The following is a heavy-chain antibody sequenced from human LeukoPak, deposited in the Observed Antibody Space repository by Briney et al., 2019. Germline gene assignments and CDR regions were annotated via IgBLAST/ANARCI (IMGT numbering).Heavy chain of an antibody. Sequence: SETLSLTCPVSGGSISSYYWSWIRQPPGKGLEWIGYIYYSGSTNYNPSLKSRVTISVDTSKNQFSLKLSSVTAADTAVYYCARRDFWSGYFDYWGQGTLVTVSS. CDR2: IYYSGST. V-gene: IGHV4-59*01. CDR3: ARRDFWSGYFDY. D-gene: IGHD3-3*01. J-gene: IGHJ4*02. CDR1: GGSISSYY.